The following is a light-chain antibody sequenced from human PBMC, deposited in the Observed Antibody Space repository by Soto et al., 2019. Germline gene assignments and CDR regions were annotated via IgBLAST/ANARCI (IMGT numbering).Light chain of an antibody. J-gene: IGKJ3*01. CDR3: QHYRSVPFT. CDR1: QSISSDH. CDR2: GAS. V-gene: IGKV3-20*01. Sequence: EIVLTQSPGILSLSPGERATLACRASQSISSDHLAWYQQRPGQSPRLLIYGASSRTTGVPDRFSGSGSGTDFTLTISRLEPEDFAVYYCQHYRSVPFTFGPGTKVDIK.